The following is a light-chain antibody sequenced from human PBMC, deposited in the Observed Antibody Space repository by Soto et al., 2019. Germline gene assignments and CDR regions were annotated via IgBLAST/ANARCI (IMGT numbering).Light chain of an antibody. CDR3: CSYAGSYPVV. J-gene: IGLJ2*01. CDR1: SSDVGGYNY. CDR2: DVS. V-gene: IGLV2-11*01. Sequence: ALTQPRSVSGSPGRSVTISCTGTSSDVGGYNYVSWYQQHPGKAPKLMIYDVSKRPSGVPDRFSGSKSGNTASLTISGLQAEDEADYYCCSYAGSYPVVFGGGTKLTVL.